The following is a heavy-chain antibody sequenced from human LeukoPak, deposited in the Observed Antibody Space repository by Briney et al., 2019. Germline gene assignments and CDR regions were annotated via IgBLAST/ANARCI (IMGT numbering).Heavy chain of an antibody. D-gene: IGHD2-2*01. CDR1: GFTFSSYG. J-gene: IGHJ4*02. Sequence: GGSLRLSCAASGFTFSSYGMHWVRQAPAKGLEWVAFIRYDGSNKYYADSVKGRFTISRDNSKNTLYLQMNSLRAEDTAVYYCAKLGSRVVVPAAIDFHYWGQGTLVTVSS. CDR3: AKLGSRVVVPAAIDFHY. CDR2: IRYDGSNK. V-gene: IGHV3-30*02.